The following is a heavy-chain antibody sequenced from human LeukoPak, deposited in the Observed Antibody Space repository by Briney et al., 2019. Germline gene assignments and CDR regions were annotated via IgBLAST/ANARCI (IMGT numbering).Heavy chain of an antibody. CDR2: ISSSGSTT. J-gene: IGHJ4*02. CDR3: AKFNIVVVPAAAFEY. CDR1: GFTFSSYA. Sequence: GGSLRLSCAVSGFTFSSYAMSWVHQAPGKGLEWVSGISSSGSTTYYADSVKGRFTISRDNSKNTLYLQMNSLRAEDTATYYCAKFNIVVVPAAAFEYWGQGTLVTVSS. D-gene: IGHD2-2*01. V-gene: IGHV3-23*01.